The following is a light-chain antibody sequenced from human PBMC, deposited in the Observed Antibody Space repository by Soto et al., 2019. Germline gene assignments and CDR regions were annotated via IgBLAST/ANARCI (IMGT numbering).Light chain of an antibody. V-gene: IGKV3-20*01. CDR3: QQFGSSIT. CDR2: DAS. Sequence: EIVLTQSPGTLSLSPRERATLSCRASQSISSSYLAWYQQKPGQAPRLPIYDASSRATGIPDRFTGSGSGTDFTLTISRLEPEDFAVYYCQQFGSSITFGQGTRLEIK. CDR1: QSISSSY. J-gene: IGKJ5*01.